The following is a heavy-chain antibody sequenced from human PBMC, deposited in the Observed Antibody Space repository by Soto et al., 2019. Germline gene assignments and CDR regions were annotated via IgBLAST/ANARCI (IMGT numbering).Heavy chain of an antibody. CDR3: AREDPSYGSSLEN. D-gene: IGHD6-13*01. J-gene: IGHJ4*02. V-gene: IGHV1-8*01. CDR1: GYTFTSYD. Sequence: ASVKVSCKASGYTFTSYDINWVRQATGQGLEWMGRMNPNSGNTGYAQKFQGRVTMTRNTSISTAYMELSSLRSEDTAVYYCAREDPSYGSSLENWGQGTLVTVSS. CDR2: MNPNSGNT.